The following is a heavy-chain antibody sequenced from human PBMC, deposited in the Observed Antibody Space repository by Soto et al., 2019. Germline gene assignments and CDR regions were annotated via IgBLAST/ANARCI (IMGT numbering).Heavy chain of an antibody. CDR3: ARDKVRGVDHYYYYGMDV. V-gene: IGHV4-30-4*01. CDR2: IYYSGST. Sequence: PSETLSLTCTVSGGSISSGDYYWSWIRQPPGKGLEWIGYIYYSGSTYYNPSLKSRVTISVDTSKNQFSLKLSSVTAADTAVYYCARDKVRGVDHYYYYGMDVWGQGTTVTVSS. D-gene: IGHD3-10*01. CDR1: GGSISSGDYY. J-gene: IGHJ6*02.